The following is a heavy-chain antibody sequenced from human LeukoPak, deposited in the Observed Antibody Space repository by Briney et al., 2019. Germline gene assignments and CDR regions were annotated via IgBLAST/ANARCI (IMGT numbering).Heavy chain of an antibody. V-gene: IGHV1-2*02. CDR2: INPNSGGT. CDR1: GYTFTDYY. CDR3: APIPSGWYNQYFQH. J-gene: IGHJ1*01. D-gene: IGHD6-19*01. Sequence: ASVKVSCKASGYTFTDYYMHWVRQAPGQGLEWMGWINPNSGGTDYAQKFQGRVTMTRDTSITTAYMEPSRLRSEDTAVYYCAPIPSGWYNQYFQHWGQGTLVTVSS.